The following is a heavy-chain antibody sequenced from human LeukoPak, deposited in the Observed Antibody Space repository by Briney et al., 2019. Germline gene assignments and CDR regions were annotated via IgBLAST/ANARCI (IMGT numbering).Heavy chain of an antibody. CDR1: GYTFTGYY. V-gene: IGHV1-2*02. Sequence: GASVKVSCKASGYTFTGYYMHWVRQAPGQGLEWMGWINPNSGGTNYAQKFQGRVTMTRDTSISTAYMELSRLRSDDTAVYYCARVFVYREYSSSRRGRDDAFDIWGQGTMVTVSS. J-gene: IGHJ3*02. CDR3: ARVFVYREYSSSRRGRDDAFDI. D-gene: IGHD6-6*01. CDR2: INPNSGGT.